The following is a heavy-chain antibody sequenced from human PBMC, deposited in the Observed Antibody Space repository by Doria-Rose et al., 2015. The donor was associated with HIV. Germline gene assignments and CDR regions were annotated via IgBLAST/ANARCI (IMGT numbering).Heavy chain of an antibody. CDR3: ARVHTHDFWSGLGY. Sequence: WLANIQKDGSEKYYVDSVKGRFTISRDNAKNSLYLQMNSLRAEDTAVYYCARVHTHDFWSGLGYWGQGTLVTVSS. D-gene: IGHD3-3*01. J-gene: IGHJ4*02. CDR2: IQKDGSEK. V-gene: IGHV3-7*03.